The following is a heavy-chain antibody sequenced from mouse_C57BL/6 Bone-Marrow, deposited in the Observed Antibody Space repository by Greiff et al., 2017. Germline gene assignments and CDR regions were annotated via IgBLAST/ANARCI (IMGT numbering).Heavy chain of an antibody. V-gene: IGHV1-81*01. Sequence: QVQLQQSGAELARPGASVKLSCKASGYTFTSYGISWVKQRTGQGLEWIGEIYPRSGNTYYNEKFKGKATLTADKSSSTAYMELRSLPSEGSAFYFCAKSRGHLASWFAYWGQGTLVTVSA. J-gene: IGHJ3*01. CDR3: AKSRGHLASWFAY. CDR1: GYTFTSYG. CDR2: IYPRSGNT.